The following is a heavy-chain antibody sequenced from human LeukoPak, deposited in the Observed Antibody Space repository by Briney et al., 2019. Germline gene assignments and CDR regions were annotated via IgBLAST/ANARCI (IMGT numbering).Heavy chain of an antibody. Sequence: SETLSLTCTVSGGSISSYYWSWIRQPPGKGLEWIGYIYYSGSTNYNPSLKSRVTISVDTSKNQFSLKLSSVTAADTAVYYCARYSNLLTVTKTAKVYYFDYWGQGTLVTVSP. CDR3: ARYSNLLTVTKTAKVYYFDY. J-gene: IGHJ4*02. CDR2: IYYSGST. CDR1: GGSISSYY. D-gene: IGHD4-17*01. V-gene: IGHV4-59*01.